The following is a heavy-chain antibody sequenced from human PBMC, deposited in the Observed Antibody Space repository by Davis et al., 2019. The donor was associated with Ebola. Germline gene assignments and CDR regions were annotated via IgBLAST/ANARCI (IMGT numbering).Heavy chain of an antibody. CDR2: TYYRSKWYN. CDR1: GDSVSSHSAA. V-gene: IGHV6-1*01. Sequence: SQTLSLTCAISGDSVSSHSAAWNWIRQSPSRGLEWLGRTYYRSKWYNDYAVSVKSRITINLDTSKNQFSLQLNSVTPEDTAVYYCAREGDSSSWYGSHFFDYWGQGTLVTVSS. CDR3: AREGDSSSWYGSHFFDY. D-gene: IGHD6-13*01. J-gene: IGHJ4*02.